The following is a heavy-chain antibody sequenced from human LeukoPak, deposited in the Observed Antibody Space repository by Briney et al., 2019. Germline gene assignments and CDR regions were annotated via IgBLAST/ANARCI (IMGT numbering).Heavy chain of an antibody. CDR3: ARECGYGRCGMDV. D-gene: IGHD5-12*01. CDR1: GYTFTGHY. Sequence: ASVEVSCKASGYTFTGHYMHWVRQAPGQGLEWMGWINPNSGGTNYAQKFQGRVTMTRDTSISTAYMELSRLRSDDTAVYYCARECGYGRCGMDVWGQGTTVTVSS. J-gene: IGHJ6*02. V-gene: IGHV1-2*02. CDR2: INPNSGGT.